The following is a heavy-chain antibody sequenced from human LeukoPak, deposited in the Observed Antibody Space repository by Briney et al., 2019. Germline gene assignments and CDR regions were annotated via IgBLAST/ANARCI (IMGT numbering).Heavy chain of an antibody. CDR1: GFTFSSYA. D-gene: IGHD2-2*02. J-gene: IGHJ4*02. V-gene: IGHV3-23*01. CDR3: AKVANPVKRLVGYCSSTSCYSDY. CDR2: ISGSGGST. Sequence: GGSLRLSCAASGFTFSSYAMSWVRQAPGKGLEWVSAISGSGGSTYYADSVKGRFTISRDNSKNTLYLQMNSLRAEDTAVYYCAKVANPVKRLVGYCSSTSCYSDYWGQGTLVTVSS.